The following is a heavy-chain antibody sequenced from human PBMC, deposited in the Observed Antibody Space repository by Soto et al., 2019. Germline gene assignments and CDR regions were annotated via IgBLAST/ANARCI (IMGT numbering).Heavy chain of an antibody. CDR1: GGAFSDYA. Sequence: QVQLVQSGAEVKKPGSSVKVSCKASGGAFSDYAFSWVRQAPGQGLEWLGGIMPIFRAPDYAQKFQGRVTITAXEXTXTXXREMNSVRSEDTAVYYCASWLKGPDIGNYYYGMDVWGQGTTVTVS. J-gene: IGHJ6*02. CDR2: IMPIFRAP. CDR3: ASWLKGPDIGNYYYGMDV. D-gene: IGHD2-15*01. V-gene: IGHV1-69*12.